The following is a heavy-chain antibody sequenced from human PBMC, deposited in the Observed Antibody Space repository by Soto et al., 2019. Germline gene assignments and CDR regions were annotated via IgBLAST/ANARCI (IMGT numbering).Heavy chain of an antibody. J-gene: IGHJ4*02. CDR3: ARDLVPGYTGYSDY. D-gene: IGHD5-12*01. V-gene: IGHV1-18*01. CDR1: GYTFTSYD. CDR2: ISAYNGNT. Sequence: GASVQVSCKASGYTFTSYDINWVRQAPGQGLEWMGWISAYNGNTNFAQKLQGRVSLTTDTSSTTAYMELRSLTSDDTAVYYCARDLVPGYTGYSDYWGQGTLVTVSS.